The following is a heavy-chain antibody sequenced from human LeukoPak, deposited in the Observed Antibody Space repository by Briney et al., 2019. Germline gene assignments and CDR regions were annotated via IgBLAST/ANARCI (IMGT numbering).Heavy chain of an antibody. CDR3: AKARNYYDSSGYYGVLYYYGMDV. CDR1: GFTFSSYA. Sequence: GGSLRLSCAASGFTFSSYAMSWVRQAPGKGLEWVSAISGSGGSTYYADSVKGRFTISRDNSKNTLYLQMNSLRAEDTAVYYCAKARNYYDSSGYYGVLYYYGMDVWAKGPRSPSP. V-gene: IGHV3-23*01. D-gene: IGHD3-22*01. CDR2: ISGSGGST. J-gene: IGHJ6*02.